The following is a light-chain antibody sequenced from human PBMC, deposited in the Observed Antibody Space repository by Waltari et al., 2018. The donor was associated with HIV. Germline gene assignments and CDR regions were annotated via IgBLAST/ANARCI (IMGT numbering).Light chain of an antibody. CDR3: QQRSNWRRSGLP. Sequence: EVVLTQSPATLSLSPGERATLSCRASQSVSDYLAWYQQKPGQAPRLLIDDASNRATGIPARFSCSGSGTDFTLTISSREPEDFAVYYCQQRSNWRRSGLPFGGGTKVEIK. V-gene: IGKV3-11*01. CDR1: QSVSDY. J-gene: IGKJ4*01. CDR2: DAS.